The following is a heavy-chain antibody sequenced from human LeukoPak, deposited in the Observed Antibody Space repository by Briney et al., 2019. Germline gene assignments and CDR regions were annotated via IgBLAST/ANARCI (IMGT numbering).Heavy chain of an antibody. CDR1: GYTFTSYY. V-gene: IGHV1-46*01. J-gene: IGHJ4*02. D-gene: IGHD6-13*01. CDR2: INPSGGST. CDR3: ASQQLVSSFFDY. Sequence: ASVKVSCKASGYTFTSYYMHWVRQAPGQGLECMGIINPSGGSTSYAQKFQGRVTMTRDMSTSTVYMELSSLRSEDTAVYYCASQQLVSSFFDYWGQGTLVTVSS.